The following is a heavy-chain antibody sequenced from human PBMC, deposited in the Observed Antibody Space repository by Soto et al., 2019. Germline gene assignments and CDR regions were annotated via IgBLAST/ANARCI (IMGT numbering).Heavy chain of an antibody. CDR3: ARVRASSWYSHIDY. V-gene: IGHV3-30-3*01. CDR2: ISYDGSNK. CDR1: GFTFSSYA. J-gene: IGHJ4*02. Sequence: QVQLVESGGGMVQPGRSLRLSCAASGFTFSSYAMHWVRQAPGKGLEWVAVISYDGSNKYYADSVKGRFTISRDNSKNTLYLQMNSLRAEDTAVYYCARVRASSWYSHIDYWGQGTLVTVSS. D-gene: IGHD6-13*01.